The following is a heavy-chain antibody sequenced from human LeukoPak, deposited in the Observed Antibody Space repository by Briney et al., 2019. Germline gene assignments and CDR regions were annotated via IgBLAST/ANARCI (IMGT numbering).Heavy chain of an antibody. V-gene: IGHV4-4*07. D-gene: IGHD3-22*01. Sequence: SETLSLTCTVSGGSISSYYWSWIRQPAGKGLEWIGRIYTSGSTNYNPSLKSRVTISGDTSKNRFSLKLSSVTAADTAVYYCARVGDSSGYYYVYGFDIWGQGTMVTVSS. CDR3: ARVGDSSGYYYVYGFDI. CDR2: IYTSGST. CDR1: GGSISSYY. J-gene: IGHJ3*02.